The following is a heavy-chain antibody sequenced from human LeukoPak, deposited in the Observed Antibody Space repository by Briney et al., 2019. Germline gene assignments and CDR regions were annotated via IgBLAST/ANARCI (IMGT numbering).Heavy chain of an antibody. Sequence: GGSLRLSCAASGFTFSSYGMHWVRQAPGKGLEWVAVISYDGSNKYYADSVKGRFTISRDNSKNTLYLQMNSLRAEDTAVYYCAKDQLLWFGETRVHYYYYGMDVWGQGTTVTVSS. D-gene: IGHD3-10*01. J-gene: IGHJ6*02. CDR2: ISYDGSNK. CDR1: GFTFSSYG. V-gene: IGHV3-30*18. CDR3: AKDQLLWFGETRVHYYYYGMDV.